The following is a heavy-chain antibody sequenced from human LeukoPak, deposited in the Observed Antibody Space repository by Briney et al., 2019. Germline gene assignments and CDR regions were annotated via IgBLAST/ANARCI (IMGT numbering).Heavy chain of an antibody. J-gene: IGHJ4*02. CDR1: GFTFSSYA. CDR2: ISGSGGST. V-gene: IGHV3-23*01. CDR3: AKDRADSSGYYDY. D-gene: IGHD3-22*01. Sequence: GGSQRLSCAASGFTFSSYAMSWVRQAPAKGMEWVSAISGSGGSTYYADSVKGRFTISRDNSKNTLYLQMNSLRAEDTAVYYCAKDRADSSGYYDYWGQGTLVTVSS.